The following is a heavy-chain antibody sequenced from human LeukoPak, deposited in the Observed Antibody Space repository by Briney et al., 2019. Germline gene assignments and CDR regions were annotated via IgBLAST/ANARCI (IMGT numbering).Heavy chain of an antibody. V-gene: IGHV1-18*01. CDR3: ARVSSGSYGDAFDT. CDR1: GGTFSTYA. CDR2: ISAYNGNT. J-gene: IGHJ3*02. D-gene: IGHD1-26*01. Sequence: ASVKVSCKASGGTFSTYAISWVRQAPGQGLEWMGWISAYNGNTNYAQKLQGRVTMTTDTSTSTAYMELRSLRSDDTAVYYCARVSSGSYGDAFDTWGQGTMVTVSS.